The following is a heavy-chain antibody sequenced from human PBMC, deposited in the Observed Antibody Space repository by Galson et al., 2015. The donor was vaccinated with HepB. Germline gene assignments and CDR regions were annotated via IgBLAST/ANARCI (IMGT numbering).Heavy chain of an antibody. Sequence: SLRLSCAASGFTFSSYGMHWVRQAPGKGLEWVAVIWYDGSNKYYADSVKGRFTISRDNSKNTLYLQMNSLRAEDTAVYYCAREQRGYYDFWSGWFFDYWGQGTLVTVSS. J-gene: IGHJ4*02. D-gene: IGHD3-3*01. V-gene: IGHV3-33*01. CDR3: AREQRGYYDFWSGWFFDY. CDR1: GFTFSSYG. CDR2: IWYDGSNK.